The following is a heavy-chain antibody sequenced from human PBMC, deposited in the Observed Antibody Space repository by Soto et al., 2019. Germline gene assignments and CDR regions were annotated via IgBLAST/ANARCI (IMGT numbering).Heavy chain of an antibody. CDR3: ARHPERIAQIGWFNP. V-gene: IGHV3-30*03. D-gene: IGHD6-13*01. Sequence: GGSLRLSCAVSGFTFSSYGMHWVRQAPGKGLEWVAVISYDGSNKYYADSVKGRFTISRDNAKNSLYLQMNSLRAEDTAVYYCARHPERIAQIGWFNPWGQGTLVTVSS. CDR2: ISYDGSNK. J-gene: IGHJ5*02. CDR1: GFTFSSYG.